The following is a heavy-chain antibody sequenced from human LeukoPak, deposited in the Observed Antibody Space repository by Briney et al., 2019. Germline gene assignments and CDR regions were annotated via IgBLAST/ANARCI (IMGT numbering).Heavy chain of an antibody. V-gene: IGHV4-4*07. CDR2: IYTSGST. CDR1: GGSISSYY. J-gene: IGHJ2*01. Sequence: SETLSLTCTVAGGSISSYYWSWIRQPAGKGLEWIGRIYTSGSTNYNPSPKSRVTMPVDTSKNQFSLKLSSVTAADTAVYYCARDLASGGTSWDWYFDLWGRGTLVTVSS. CDR3: ARDLASGGTSWDWYFDL. D-gene: IGHD6-19*01.